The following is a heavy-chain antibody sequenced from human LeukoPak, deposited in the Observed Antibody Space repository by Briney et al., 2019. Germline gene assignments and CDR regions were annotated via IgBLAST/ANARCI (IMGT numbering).Heavy chain of an antibody. V-gene: IGHV4-30-2*01. CDR2: IYHSGST. CDR3: ARAHPSIPDFDY. J-gene: IGHJ4*02. Sequence: SQTLSLTCAVSGGSISSGGYSWSWIRQPPGKGLEWIGYIYHSGSTYYNPSLESRVTISVDRSKNQFSLKLSSVTAADTAVYYCARAHPSIPDFDYWGQGTLVTVSS. D-gene: IGHD2-2*02. CDR1: GGSISSGGYS.